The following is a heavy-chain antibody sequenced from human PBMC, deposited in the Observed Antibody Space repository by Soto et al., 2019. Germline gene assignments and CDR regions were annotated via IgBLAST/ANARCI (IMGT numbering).Heavy chain of an antibody. J-gene: IGHJ5*02. CDR2: ISWNSGDV. CDR1: GFMFDDFA. Sequence: EVQLVESGGGLVQPGRSLRLSCAASGFMFDDFAMHWVRQAPGKGLEWVSGISWNSGDVAYADSVKGRFTISRDNAKHSVYLHLNSVRPEGTALYSCAKAPTVVTQGFDPWGQGTLVTVSS. CDR3: AKAPTVVTQGFDP. D-gene: IGHD3-22*01. V-gene: IGHV3-9*01.